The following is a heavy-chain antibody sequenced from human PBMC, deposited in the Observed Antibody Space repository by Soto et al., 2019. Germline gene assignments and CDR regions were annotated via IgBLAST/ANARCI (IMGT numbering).Heavy chain of an antibody. CDR3: ARTVEDDSSAVVDY. D-gene: IGHD3-22*01. J-gene: IGHJ4*02. Sequence: SETLSLTCTVSGGSISSYYWSWIRQPPGKGLEWIGYIYYSGSTNYNPSLKSRVTISVDTSKNQFSLKLSSVTAADTAVYYCARTVEDDSSAVVDYWGQGTLVTVSS. CDR2: IYYSGST. CDR1: GGSISSYY. V-gene: IGHV4-59*01.